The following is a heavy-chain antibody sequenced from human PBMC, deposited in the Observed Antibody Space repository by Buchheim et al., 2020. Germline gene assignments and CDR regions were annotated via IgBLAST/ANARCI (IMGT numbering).Heavy chain of an antibody. CDR1: GGSISSSSYY. Sequence: QLQLQESGPGLVKPSETLSLTCTVSGGSISSSSYYWGWIRQPPGKGLEWIGSIYYSGSTYYNPSLQSRVTISVDTSKNQFSLKLSSVNAADTAVYYCARIGVAAAELDPWGQGTL. V-gene: IGHV4-39*07. CDR2: IYYSGST. D-gene: IGHD6-13*01. CDR3: ARIGVAAAELDP. J-gene: IGHJ5*02.